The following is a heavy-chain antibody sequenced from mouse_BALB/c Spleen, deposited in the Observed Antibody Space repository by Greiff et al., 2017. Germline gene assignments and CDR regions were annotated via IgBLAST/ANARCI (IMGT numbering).Heavy chain of an antibody. CDR1: GYTFTSYW. Sequence: QVQLKQSGAELAKPGASVKMSCKASGYTFTSYWMHWVKQRPGQGLELIGYINPSTGYTEYNQKFKDKATLTADKSSSTAYMQLSSLTSEDSAVYYCARDYDYDGDFDYWGQGTTLTVSS. CDR2: INPSTGYT. CDR3: ARDYDYDGDFDY. J-gene: IGHJ2*01. V-gene: IGHV1-7*01. D-gene: IGHD2-4*01.